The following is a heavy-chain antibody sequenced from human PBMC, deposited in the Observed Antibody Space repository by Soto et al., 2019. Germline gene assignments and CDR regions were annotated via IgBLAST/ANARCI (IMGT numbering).Heavy chain of an antibody. V-gene: IGHV1-18*01. J-gene: IGHJ4*02. CDR1: GYTFTSYG. CDR3: ARDLGGSYYAPVDY. D-gene: IGHD1-26*01. Sequence: QVQLVQSGAEVKKPGASVKVSCKASGYTFTSYGISWVRQAPGQGLEWMGWISAYNGNTKYAQKRQGRGTTTTDKSTSTADMELRSLRSDDTAVYYCARDLGGSYYAPVDYWGQGTLVTVSS. CDR2: ISAYNGNT.